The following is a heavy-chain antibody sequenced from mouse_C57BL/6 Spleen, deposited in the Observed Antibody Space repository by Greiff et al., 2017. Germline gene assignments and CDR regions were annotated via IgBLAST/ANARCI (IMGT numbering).Heavy chain of an antibody. CDR1: GYSITSGYY. D-gene: IGHD4-1*02. V-gene: IGHV3-6*01. CDR2: ISYDGSN. Sequence: EVQRVESGPGLVKPSQSLSLTCSVTGYSITSGYYWNWIRQFPGNKLEWMGYISYDGSNNYNPSLKNRLSITRDTSKNQFFLKLNSVTTEDTATYYCARGFPTGFDYWGQGTTLTVSS. CDR3: ARGFPTGFDY. J-gene: IGHJ2*01.